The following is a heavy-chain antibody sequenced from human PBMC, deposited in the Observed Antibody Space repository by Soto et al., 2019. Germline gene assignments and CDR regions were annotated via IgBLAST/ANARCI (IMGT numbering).Heavy chain of an antibody. V-gene: IGHV3-30*03. J-gene: IGHJ4*02. CDR3: AMGLDYYDSSGYYVRRGGDY. D-gene: IGHD3-22*01. CDR2: ISYGGSNK. Sequence: GGSLRLSCAASGFTFSSYGMHWVRQAPGKGLEWVAVISYGGSNKYYADSVKGRFTISRDNSKNTLYLQMNSLRAEDTAVYYCAMGLDYYDSSGYYVRRGGDYWGQGTLVTVSS. CDR1: GFTFSSYG.